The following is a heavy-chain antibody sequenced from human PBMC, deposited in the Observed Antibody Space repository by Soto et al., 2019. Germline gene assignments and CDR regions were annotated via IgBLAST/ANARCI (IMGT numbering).Heavy chain of an antibody. J-gene: IGHJ5*02. CDR2: ISAYSGDT. CDR3: ARARGLQKGWFDP. D-gene: IGHD4-4*01. CDR1: GYTLTGYY. V-gene: IGHV1-18*04. Sequence: ASVKATCKDSGYTLTGYYMRWVRQAPGQGLEWMGWISAYSGDTNYAQKLQGRVTMTTDTSTSTAYMERRSLRSDDTAVYYCARARGLQKGWFDPWGQGTLVT.